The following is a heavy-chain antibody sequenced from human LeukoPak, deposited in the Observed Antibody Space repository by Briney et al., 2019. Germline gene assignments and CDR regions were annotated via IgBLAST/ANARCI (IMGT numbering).Heavy chain of an antibody. J-gene: IGHJ4*02. CDR1: GFTVSTNY. CDR3: ARGIFTGYSSSWSWGGLDY. Sequence: GGSLRLSCAGSGFTVSTNYISWIRQAPGKGLEWVSSISRSGTNIYQADSVKGRFTISRDNAKNSLYLQMNSLRAEDTAVYYCARGIFTGYSSSWSWGGLDYWGQGTLVTVSS. V-gene: IGHV3-11*04. D-gene: IGHD6-13*01. CDR2: ISRSGTNI.